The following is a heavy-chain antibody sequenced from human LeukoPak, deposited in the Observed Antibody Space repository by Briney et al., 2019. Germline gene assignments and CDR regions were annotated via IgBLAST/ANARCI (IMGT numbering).Heavy chain of an antibody. D-gene: IGHD2-2*01. Sequence: ASVKVSCKASGYTFTSYYMHWVRQAPGQGLEWMGIINPSGGSTSYAQKFQGRVTMTRDTSTSTVYMELSSLRSEDTAVYYCARDSYQLLSHYYYGMDAWGKGTTVTVSS. CDR2: INPSGGST. J-gene: IGHJ6*04. CDR3: ARDSYQLLSHYYYGMDA. CDR1: GYTFTSYY. V-gene: IGHV1-46*01.